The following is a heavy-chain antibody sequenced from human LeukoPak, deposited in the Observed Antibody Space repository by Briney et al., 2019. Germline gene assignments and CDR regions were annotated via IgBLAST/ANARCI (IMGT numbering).Heavy chain of an antibody. CDR3: ARDLSGYRSFDI. CDR1: GGTFSSYA. Sequence: GASVKVSCKASGGTFSSYAISWVRQAPGQGLEWMGGIIPIFGTANYAQKFQGRVTITADKSTSTAYMELSSLRSEDTAVYYCARDLSGYRSFDIWGQGTMVTVSS. CDR2: IIPIFGTA. D-gene: IGHD2-15*01. V-gene: IGHV1-69*06. J-gene: IGHJ3*02.